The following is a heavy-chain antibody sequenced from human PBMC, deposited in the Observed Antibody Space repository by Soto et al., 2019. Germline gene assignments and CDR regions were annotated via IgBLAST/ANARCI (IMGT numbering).Heavy chain of an antibody. Sequence: ASVKVSCKASGYTFTGHYIHWVRQAPEQGPEWMGEIGPESGATRYAQRFQGRVTMTRDMSITTVYMELNNLRPDDTAVYYCGRGRSGQIVVFYWRQGIPVTVS. CDR1: GYTFTGHY. CDR2: IGPESGAT. CDR3: GRGRSGQIVVFY. D-gene: IGHD1-26*01. J-gene: IGHJ4*02. V-gene: IGHV1-2*02.